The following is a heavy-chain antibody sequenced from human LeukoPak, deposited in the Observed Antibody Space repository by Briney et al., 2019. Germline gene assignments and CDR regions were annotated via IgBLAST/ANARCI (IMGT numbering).Heavy chain of an antibody. D-gene: IGHD5-12*01. CDR2: IRYDGSNK. V-gene: IGHV3-30*02. CDR1: GFTFSSYA. J-gene: IGHJ3*02. Sequence: GSLRLSCAASGFTFSSYAMSWVRQAPGKGLEWVAFIRYDGSNKYYADSVKGRFTISRDNSKNTLYLQMNSLRAEDTAVYYCARDHPATLRAFNIWGQGTMVTVSS. CDR3: ARDHPATLRAFNI.